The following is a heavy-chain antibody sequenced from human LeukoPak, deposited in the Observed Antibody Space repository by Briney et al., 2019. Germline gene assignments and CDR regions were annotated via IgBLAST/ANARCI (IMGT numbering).Heavy chain of an antibody. Sequence: PGGSLRLSCAASGFTFSSYAMHWVRQAPGKGLEWVAFIRYDGSNKYYADSVKGRFTISRDNSKNTLYLQMNSLRAEDTAVYYCAKGGYELEYYFDYWGQGTLVTVSS. D-gene: IGHD5-18*01. J-gene: IGHJ4*02. CDR2: IRYDGSNK. CDR3: AKGGYELEYYFDY. CDR1: GFTFSSYA. V-gene: IGHV3-30*02.